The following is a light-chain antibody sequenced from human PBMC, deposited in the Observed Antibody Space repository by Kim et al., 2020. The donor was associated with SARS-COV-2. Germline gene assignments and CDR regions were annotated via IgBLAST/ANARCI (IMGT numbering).Light chain of an antibody. CDR3: QQHHSFPLT. CDR2: SAF. V-gene: IGKV1-9*01. J-gene: IGKJ4*01. CDR1: QGINSN. Sequence: ASVEDTVTITCRASQGINSNLAWYQQRPGKAPNLLIYSAFTLHSGVPSRFSGSGSGTDFTLTITSLQPEDFATYHCQQHHSFPLTFGGGTKVDIK.